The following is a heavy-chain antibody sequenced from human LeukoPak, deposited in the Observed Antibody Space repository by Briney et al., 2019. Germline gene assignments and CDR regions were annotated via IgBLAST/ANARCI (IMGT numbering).Heavy chain of an antibody. D-gene: IGHD2-2*01. Sequence: GAAVKVTCKASGYTFTSYDNNWVRQPHGPGHEWMGWMNPNSGSTGYAQKFEGRVTITRNTSISTAYMELSSLRSEDTAVYYCSRGFYCSSTSCYYWFDPWGQGTLVTVSS. CDR3: SRGFYCSSTSCYYWFDP. V-gene: IGHV1-8*03. J-gene: IGHJ5*02. CDR1: GYTFTSYD. CDR2: MNPNSGST.